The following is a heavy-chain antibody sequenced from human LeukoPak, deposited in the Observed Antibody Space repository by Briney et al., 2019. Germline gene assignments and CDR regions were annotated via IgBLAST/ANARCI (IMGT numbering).Heavy chain of an antibody. V-gene: IGHV4-59*01. CDR2: IYYSGST. D-gene: IGHD3-3*01. Sequence: PSETLSLTCTVSGGSISSYYWSWIRQPPGKGLEWIGYIYYSGSTNYNPSLKSRVTISVDTSKNQLSLKLSSVTAADTAVYYCARDPPYYDFWSGYYPVYMDVWGKGTAVTVSS. CDR3: ARDPPYYDFWSGYYPVYMDV. J-gene: IGHJ6*03. CDR1: GGSISSYY.